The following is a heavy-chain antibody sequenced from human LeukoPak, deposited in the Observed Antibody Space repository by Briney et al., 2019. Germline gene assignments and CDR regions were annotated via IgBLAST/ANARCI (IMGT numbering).Heavy chain of an antibody. Sequence: NLGESLKISCKGSGYSFTSYWIGWVRQMPGKGLEWMGIIYPGDSDTRYSPSFQGQVTISADKSISTAYLQWSSLKASDTAMYYCARFRSGYTTNNWFDPWGQGTLVTVSS. CDR2: IYPGDSDT. CDR3: ARFRSGYTTNNWFDP. V-gene: IGHV5-51*01. CDR1: GYSFTSYW. D-gene: IGHD3-3*01. J-gene: IGHJ5*02.